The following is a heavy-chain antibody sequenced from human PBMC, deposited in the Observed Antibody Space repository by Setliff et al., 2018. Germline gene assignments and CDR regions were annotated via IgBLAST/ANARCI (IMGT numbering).Heavy chain of an antibody. Sequence: ASVKVSCKASGYTFTGYYMHWVRQAPGQGLEWMGWIGIHSENTNYAQSFQGRVTMTMDTSTSTAYMELRSLTSDDTAVYYCARVPRLEWLLPTFDSWGQGTLVTVS. CDR1: GYTFTGYY. V-gene: IGHV1-2*02. D-gene: IGHD3-3*01. J-gene: IGHJ4*02. CDR2: IGIHSENT. CDR3: ARVPRLEWLLPTFDS.